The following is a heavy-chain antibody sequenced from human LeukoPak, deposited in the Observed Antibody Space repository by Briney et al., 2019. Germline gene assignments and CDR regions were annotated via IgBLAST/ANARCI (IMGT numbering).Heavy chain of an antibody. D-gene: IGHD3-10*01. V-gene: IGHV5-51*01. CDR3: ARLEGSGPRNYYYYGMDV. CDR1: GYSFTSYW. Sequence: GESLKISCKGSGYSFTSYWIGWVRQMPGKGLEWMGIIYPGDSDTRYSPSFQGQVTISADKSISTAYLQWSSLKASDTAMYYCARLEGSGPRNYYYYGMDVWGKGTTVTVSS. J-gene: IGHJ6*04. CDR2: IYPGDSDT.